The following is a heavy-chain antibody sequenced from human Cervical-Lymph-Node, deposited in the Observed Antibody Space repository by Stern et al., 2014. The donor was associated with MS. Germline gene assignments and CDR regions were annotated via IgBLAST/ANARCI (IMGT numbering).Heavy chain of an antibody. J-gene: IGHJ4*02. CDR3: AREAGGGYNKIDY. V-gene: IGHV3-33*01. D-gene: IGHD5-24*01. CDR2: IWYDGIKK. Sequence: VQLVESGGGVVQPRRSLRLSCAASGFRFSNYGFHWVRQAPGKGLEWVAVIWYDGIKKYYADSVKGRFTISRDNSRNTLYLQMKSLRVEDTAMYYCAREAGGGYNKIDYWGQGTLVTVSS. CDR1: GFRFSNYG.